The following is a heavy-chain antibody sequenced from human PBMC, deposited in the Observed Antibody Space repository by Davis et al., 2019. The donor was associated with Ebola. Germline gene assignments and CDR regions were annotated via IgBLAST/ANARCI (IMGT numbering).Heavy chain of an antibody. Sequence: PGGSLRLSCAASGFTFSSYGMHWVRQAPGKGLEGVAVIWYDGSNKYYADSVKGRFTISRDNSKNTLYLQMNSLRAEDTAVYYCARGLVGARAFDIWGQGTMVTVSS. CDR1: GFTFSSYG. CDR3: ARGLVGARAFDI. CDR2: IWYDGSNK. V-gene: IGHV3-33*08. J-gene: IGHJ3*02. D-gene: IGHD1-26*01.